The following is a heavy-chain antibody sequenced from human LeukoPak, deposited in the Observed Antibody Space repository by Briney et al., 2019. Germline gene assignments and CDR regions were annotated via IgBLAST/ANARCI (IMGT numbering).Heavy chain of an antibody. CDR2: IYTSGSN. CDR3: ARARYGDSVDY. V-gene: IGHV4-4*07. D-gene: IGHD4-17*01. Sequence: SETLSLTCSVSGGSISSYYGSWIRQPAGKGLVWIGRIYTSGSNNYNPSIKRRVTMSVDTSKTQFPLMLSSVTAADTAVYYCARARYGDSVDYWGQGTLVTVSS. J-gene: IGHJ4*02. CDR1: GGSISSYY.